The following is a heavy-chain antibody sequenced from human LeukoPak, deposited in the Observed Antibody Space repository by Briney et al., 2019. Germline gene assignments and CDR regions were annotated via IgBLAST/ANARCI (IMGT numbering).Heavy chain of an antibody. D-gene: IGHD6-19*01. CDR1: GFTFSSYS. V-gene: IGHV3-43D*03. J-gene: IGHJ4*02. CDR2: IPWHSSNT. Sequence: PGESLRLSCAASGFTFSSYSMNWVRQAPGKGLEWVSLIPWHSSNTYYGDSVKGRFTVSRDNSKNSLYLQMSSLQPEDTAVYYCAKDTGDSGWYNTGLIDYWGQGTLVTVSS. CDR3: AKDTGDSGWYNTGLIDY.